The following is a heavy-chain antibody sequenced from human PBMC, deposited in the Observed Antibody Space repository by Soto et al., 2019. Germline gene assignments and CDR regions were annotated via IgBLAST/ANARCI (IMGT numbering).Heavy chain of an antibody. Sequence: PSETLSLTCAVSGGSISRSKYFLDWIRRPPGEGLEWIGRINFAGSTWIGSLNYGGSTFYSPSLKSRVTMSVDTSKNQFSLKLTSVTAADTAVYYCARRTWHYDFLDSWGRGTLVT. CDR2: LNYGGST. J-gene: IGHJ5*01. D-gene: IGHD3-3*01. V-gene: IGHV4-39*01. CDR1: GGSISRSKYF. CDR3: ARRTWHYDFLDS.